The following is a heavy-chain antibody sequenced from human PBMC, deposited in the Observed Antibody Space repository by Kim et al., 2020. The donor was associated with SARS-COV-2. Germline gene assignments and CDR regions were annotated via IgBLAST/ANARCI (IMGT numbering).Heavy chain of an antibody. CDR1: GFTFSNYA. D-gene: IGHD6-19*01. V-gene: IGHV3-23*01. CDR3: AKDRDYGSGWYYFDY. CDR2: IRNSGGAT. Sequence: GGSLRLSCAASGFTFSNYALNWVRQAPGKGLEWVSGIRNSGGATDYADSVKGRFTISRDNSKNTLFLQMNSLRAEDTAVYYCAKDRDYGSGWYYFDYWGLGTLVTVSS. J-gene: IGHJ4*02.